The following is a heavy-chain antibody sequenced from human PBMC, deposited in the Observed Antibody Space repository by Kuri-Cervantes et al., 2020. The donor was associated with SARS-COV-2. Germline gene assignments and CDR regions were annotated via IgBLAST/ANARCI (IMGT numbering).Heavy chain of an antibody. V-gene: IGHV1-24*01. CDR1: GYTLTELS. Sequence: ASVKVSCKVSGYTLTELSMHWVRQAPGKGLEWMGGFDPEDGETIYAQKFQGRVTMTEDTSTDTAYMELSSLRSEDTAVYYRATVLAAAGDYYYGMDVWGQGTTVTVSS. J-gene: IGHJ6*02. CDR3: ATVLAAAGDYYYGMDV. CDR2: FDPEDGET. D-gene: IGHD6-13*01.